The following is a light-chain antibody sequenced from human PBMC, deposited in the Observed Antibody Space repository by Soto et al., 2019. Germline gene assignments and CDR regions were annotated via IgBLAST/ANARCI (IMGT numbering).Light chain of an antibody. Sequence: EIVMAQSPATLSVSPGERASLSCRASQTVLTNLAWYQQKPGQAPRLLFYGASTRATGVPARFSGSGSGTEFTLTISSLQSEDFAMYYCQQYNDWPITFGQGTRRDIK. J-gene: IGKJ5*01. CDR1: QTVLTN. CDR2: GAS. CDR3: QQYNDWPIT. V-gene: IGKV3-15*01.